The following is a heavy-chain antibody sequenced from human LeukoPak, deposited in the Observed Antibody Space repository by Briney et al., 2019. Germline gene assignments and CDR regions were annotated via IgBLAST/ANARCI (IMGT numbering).Heavy chain of an antibody. CDR2: ISGSGGST. V-gene: IGHV3-23*01. J-gene: IGHJ4*02. D-gene: IGHD5/OR15-5a*01. CDR3: AKAESTSGYF. Sequence: QSGGSLRLSCAASGFPFSSYDMRWVRHSPGEGLEWVSAISGSGGSTYYADSVKGRFTISTDNSKNTLYLQIDSLGVEYTAVYYSAKAESTSGYFWGQGTLVTVSS. CDR1: GFPFSSYD.